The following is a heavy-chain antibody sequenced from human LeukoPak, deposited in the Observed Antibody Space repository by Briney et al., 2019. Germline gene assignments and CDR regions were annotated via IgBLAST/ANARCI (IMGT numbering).Heavy chain of an antibody. D-gene: IGHD6-19*01. CDR1: AYTFTCYY. CDR3: AREGSGWYGNFDY. CDR2: INPDRGGT. Sequence: ASVTVSCKASAYTFTCYYKHWVRQAPGQGLEWMGWINPDRGGTNYAQKFQGRVTMTRDTSISTAYMEVSRLRSDDTAVYYCAREGSGWYGNFDYWGQGTLVTVS. J-gene: IGHJ4*02. V-gene: IGHV1-2*02.